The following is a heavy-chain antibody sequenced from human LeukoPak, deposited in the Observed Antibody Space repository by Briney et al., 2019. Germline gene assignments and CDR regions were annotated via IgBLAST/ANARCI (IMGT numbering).Heavy chain of an antibody. V-gene: IGHV1-46*01. CDR3: ARGSAASSNY. J-gene: IGHJ4*02. CDR1: GYTFTSNY. Sequence: PSASVKDSCKAFGYTFTSNYMHWVRQAPGQGPEWMGVISPSGASTTYAQKFQGRVTLTRDMSTSTDYLELSSLRSDDTAAYYCARGSAASSNYWGQGTLVTVSS. CDR2: ISPSGAST. D-gene: IGHD6-6*01.